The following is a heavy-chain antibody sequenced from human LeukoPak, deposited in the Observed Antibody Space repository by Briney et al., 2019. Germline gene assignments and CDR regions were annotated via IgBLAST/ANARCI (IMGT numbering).Heavy chain of an antibody. V-gene: IGHV4-59*01. D-gene: IGHD3-22*01. Sequence: SETLSLTCTVSGGSISSYYWSWIRQPPGKGPEWIGYIYYSGSTNYNPSLKSRVTISVDTSKNQFSLKLSSVTAADTAMYYCARDRRDYYDSSGYFDYWGQGTLVTVSS. CDR2: IYYSGST. J-gene: IGHJ4*02. CDR1: GGSISSYY. CDR3: ARDRRDYYDSSGYFDY.